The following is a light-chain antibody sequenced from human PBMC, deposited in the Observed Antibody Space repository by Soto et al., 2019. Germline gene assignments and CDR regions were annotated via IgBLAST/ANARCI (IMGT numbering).Light chain of an antibody. CDR2: EVT. Sequence: QSALTQPPSASGSPGQSVTISCTGASSDVGGYNYVSWFQQHPGKAPKLLIYEVTNRPSGVPDRFSGSKSDNTASLTVSGLQAEDEADYYCSSYAGSKTFVFGTGTKVTVL. V-gene: IGLV2-8*01. CDR3: SSYAGSKTFV. CDR1: SSDVGGYNY. J-gene: IGLJ1*01.